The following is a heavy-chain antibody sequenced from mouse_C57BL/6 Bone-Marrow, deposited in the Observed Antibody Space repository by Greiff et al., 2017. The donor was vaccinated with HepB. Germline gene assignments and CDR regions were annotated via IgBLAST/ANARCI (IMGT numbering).Heavy chain of an antibody. CDR3: ARFPYYYGSSYWYFDV. J-gene: IGHJ1*03. Sequence: VQLQQSGAELVRPGTSVKVSCKASGYAFTNYLIEWVKQRPGQGLEWIGVINPGSGGTNYNEKFKGKATLTAAKSSSTDYMQLSSLTSEDSAVYFCARFPYYYGSSYWYFDVWGTGTTVTVSS. CDR2: INPGSGGT. D-gene: IGHD1-1*01. CDR1: GYAFTNYL. V-gene: IGHV1-54*01.